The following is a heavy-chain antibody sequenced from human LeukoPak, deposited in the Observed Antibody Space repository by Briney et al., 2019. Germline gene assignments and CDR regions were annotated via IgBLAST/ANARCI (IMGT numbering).Heavy chain of an antibody. CDR1: GGFISSYY. V-gene: IGHV4-4*07. CDR2: IYTSGST. D-gene: IGHD3-22*01. J-gene: IGHJ3*02. Sequence: SETLSLTCTVSGGFISSYYWSWIRQPAGKGLEWIGRIYTSGSTNYNPSLKSRVTMSVDTSKNQFSLKLSSVTAADTAVYYCAHYYDSRGVGAFDIWGQGTMVTVSS. CDR3: AHYYDSRGVGAFDI.